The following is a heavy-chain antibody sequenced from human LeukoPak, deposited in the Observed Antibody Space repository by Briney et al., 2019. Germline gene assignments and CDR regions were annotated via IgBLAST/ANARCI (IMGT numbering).Heavy chain of an antibody. Sequence: SETLSLTCAVYGGSFSGYYWSWIRQPPGKGLEWIGEINHSGSTNYDPSLKSRVTISVDTSKNQFSLKLSSVTAADTAAYYCAEYYDSSGYYFDYWGQGTLVTVSS. CDR2: INHSGST. J-gene: IGHJ4*02. CDR3: AEYYDSSGYYFDY. V-gene: IGHV4-34*01. CDR1: GGSFSGYY. D-gene: IGHD3-22*01.